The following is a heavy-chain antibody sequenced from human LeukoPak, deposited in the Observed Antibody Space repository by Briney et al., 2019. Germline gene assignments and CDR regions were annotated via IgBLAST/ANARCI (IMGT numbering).Heavy chain of an antibody. Sequence: GGSLRLSCAASGFTFSSYSMSWVRQAPGKGLEWVSSISTSSSYIYYADSVKGRFTISRDNAKNSLYLQMNSLRAEDTAVYYCARDGVKYYYYYYTDVWGKGTTVTVSS. CDR2: ISTSSSYI. J-gene: IGHJ6*03. V-gene: IGHV3-21*01. CDR3: ARDGVKYYYYYYTDV. CDR1: GFTFSSYS.